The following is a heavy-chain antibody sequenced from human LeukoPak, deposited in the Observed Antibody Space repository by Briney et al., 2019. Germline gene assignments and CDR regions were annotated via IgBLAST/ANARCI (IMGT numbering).Heavy chain of an antibody. CDR3: ARDYALRYFDWLSEGGFDY. V-gene: IGHV3-74*01. CDR2: ISDDGSYT. J-gene: IGHJ4*02. D-gene: IGHD3-9*01. Sequence: PGGSLRLSCAASGFSFSSHWVHWVRQAPGKGLVWVSRISDDGSYTSNVDSVKGRFTISRDNVNNMLYLHMNSLKAEDTAVYYCARDYALRYFDWLSEGGFDYWGQGTLVTVSS. CDR1: GFSFSSHW.